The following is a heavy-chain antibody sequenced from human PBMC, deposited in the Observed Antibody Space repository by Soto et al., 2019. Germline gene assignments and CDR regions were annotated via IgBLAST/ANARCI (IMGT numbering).Heavy chain of an antibody. CDR2: VSSSSSYI. D-gene: IGHD6-19*01. Sequence: GGSLRLSCAASGFTFSSYSMNWVRQAPGKGLEWVSSVSSSSSYIYYADSVKGRFTISRDNAKNSLYLQMNSLRAEDTAVYYCARAKTRSGLYNWFDPWGQGTLVTV. CDR1: GFTFSSYS. V-gene: IGHV3-21*01. J-gene: IGHJ5*02. CDR3: ARAKTRSGLYNWFDP.